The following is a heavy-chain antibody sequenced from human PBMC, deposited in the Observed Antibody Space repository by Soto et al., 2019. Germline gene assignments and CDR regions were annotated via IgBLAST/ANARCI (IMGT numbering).Heavy chain of an antibody. J-gene: IGHJ4*02. CDR2: IYYSGST. D-gene: IGHD3-22*01. V-gene: IGHV4-30-4*01. CDR1: GGSISSGDYY. CDR3: AREGKYYDSSGYYGERETGGLYH. Sequence: SETLSLTCTVSGGSISSGDYYWSWIRQPPGKGLEWIGYIYYSGSTYYNPSLKSRVTISVDTAKNQFSLRLSSVTAADTAVYYCAREGKYYDSSGYYGERETGGLYHWGQGTLVTVSS.